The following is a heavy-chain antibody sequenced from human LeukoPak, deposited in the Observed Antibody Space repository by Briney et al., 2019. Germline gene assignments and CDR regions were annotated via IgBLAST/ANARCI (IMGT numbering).Heavy chain of an antibody. CDR2: IHRSGSP. D-gene: IGHD1-14*01. J-gene: IGHJ4*02. CDR1: LDSTTIHL. Sequence: SETLSLTCTVSLDSTTIHLWSCVPQPPGKGLVWFGEIHRSGSPNYNPSLQSRVTISIDRSRNQIALELSSVTAADTAVYYCAREILGGFNPGAYWGQGTLVTVSS. CDR3: AREILGGFNPGAY. V-gene: IGHV4-4*02.